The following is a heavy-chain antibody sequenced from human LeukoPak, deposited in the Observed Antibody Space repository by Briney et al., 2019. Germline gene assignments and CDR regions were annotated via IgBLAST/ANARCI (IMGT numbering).Heavy chain of an antibody. Sequence: KPGGSLRLSCAASGFTFSSYSMNWVRQAPGKGPEWVSSISSSSSYIYYADSVKGRFTISRDNAKNSLYLQMNSLRAEDTAVYYCARAGYSSSWYVRVYWFDPWGQGTLVTVSS. D-gene: IGHD6-13*01. CDR2: ISSSSSYI. CDR1: GFTFSSYS. V-gene: IGHV3-21*01. J-gene: IGHJ5*02. CDR3: ARAGYSSSWYVRVYWFDP.